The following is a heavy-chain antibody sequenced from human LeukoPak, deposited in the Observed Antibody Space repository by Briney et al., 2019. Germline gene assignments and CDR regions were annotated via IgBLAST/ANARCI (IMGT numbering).Heavy chain of an antibody. CDR1: GFAFSSYE. D-gene: IGHD3-22*01. V-gene: IGHV3-48*03. CDR2: ITGSGSNI. Sequence: PGGSLRLSCAASGFAFSSYEMNWVRQAPGKGLEWVSYITGSGSNINYADSVKGRFTISRDNTKNSLYLQINSLRAEDTAVYYCARDSRGWYRSLDPWGQGTLVTVSS. J-gene: IGHJ5*02. CDR3: ARDSRGWYRSLDP.